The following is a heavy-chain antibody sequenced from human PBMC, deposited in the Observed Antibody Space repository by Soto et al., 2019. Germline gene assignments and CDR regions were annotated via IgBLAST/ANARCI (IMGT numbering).Heavy chain of an antibody. D-gene: IGHD3-10*01. V-gene: IGHV3-30-3*01. Sequence: PGGSLRLSCAASGFTFTSFGLHWVRQSPGKGLEWVGLISIAGTTKYFADSVRGRFTISRDNSKNMLFLQLNSLRVEDTAVYYCARHRDGGTYTLIDHLGPGTLVTVSS. CDR3: ARHRDGGTYTLIDH. J-gene: IGHJ4*02. CDR1: GFTFTSFG. CDR2: ISIAGTTK.